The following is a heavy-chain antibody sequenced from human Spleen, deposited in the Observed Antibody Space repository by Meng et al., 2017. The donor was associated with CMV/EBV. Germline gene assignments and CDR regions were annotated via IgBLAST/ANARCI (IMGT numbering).Heavy chain of an antibody. V-gene: IGHV3-15*01. J-gene: IGHJ6*02. CDR2: IKTKTDGGAS. CDR1: GFTFSNAW. Sequence: GESLKISCAASGFTFSNAWMSWVRQAPGKGLEWVGRIKTKTDGGASDYAAPVKGRFTITRDDSKNTLYVQMNSLKSEDTGVYYCIKDPYGMDVWGQGTTVTVSS. CDR3: IKDPYGMDV.